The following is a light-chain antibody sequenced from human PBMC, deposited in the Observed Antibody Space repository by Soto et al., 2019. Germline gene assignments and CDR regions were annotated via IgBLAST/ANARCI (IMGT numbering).Light chain of an antibody. J-gene: IGKJ5*01. V-gene: IGKV1-9*01. CDR1: QGISSY. CDR3: QQLNSYPIT. Sequence: DIQMTQSPSTLSASVGDRVTITFLSGQGISSYLAWYQQKPGKAPKLLIYAASTLQSGVPSRFSGSGSGTEFTLTISRLQPEDFATYYCQQLNSYPITFGQGTRLEIK. CDR2: AAS.